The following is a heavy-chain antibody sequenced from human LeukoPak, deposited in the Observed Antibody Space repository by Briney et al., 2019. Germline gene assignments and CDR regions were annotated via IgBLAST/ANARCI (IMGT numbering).Heavy chain of an antibody. V-gene: IGHV1-69*04. CDR3: ARVSTFIVVVPAAIPDDYYYYGMDV. J-gene: IGHJ6*02. CDR1: GGTFSSYA. D-gene: IGHD2-2*02. Sequence: SVKVSCKASGGTFSSYAISWVRQAPGQGLEWMGRIIPILGIANYAQKFQGRVTITADKSTSTAYMELSSLRSEDTAAYYCARVSTFIVVVPAAIPDDYYYYGMDVWGQGTTVTVSS. CDR2: IIPILGIA.